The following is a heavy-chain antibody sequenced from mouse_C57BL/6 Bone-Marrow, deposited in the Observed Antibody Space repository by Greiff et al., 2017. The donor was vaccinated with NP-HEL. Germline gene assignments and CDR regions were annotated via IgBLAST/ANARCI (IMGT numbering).Heavy chain of an antibody. J-gene: IGHJ3*01. Sequence: VQLQQSGAELAKPGASVKLSCKASGYTFTSYWMHWVKQRPGQGLEWIGYINPSSGYTKYNQKFKDKATLTADKSSSTAYMQLSSLTYEDSAVYYCARSYLSYYYGSSPWFAYWGQGTLVTVSA. CDR3: ARSYLSYYYGSSPWFAY. D-gene: IGHD1-1*01. V-gene: IGHV1-7*01. CDR1: GYTFTSYW. CDR2: INPSSGYT.